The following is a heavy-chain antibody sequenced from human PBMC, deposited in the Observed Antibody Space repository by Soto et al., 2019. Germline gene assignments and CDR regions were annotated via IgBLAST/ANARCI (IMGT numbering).Heavy chain of an antibody. CDR3: ARGSRFLGLLWFGELSGYYYYGMDV. J-gene: IGHJ6*02. Sequence: ASETLSLTCTVSGGSISSYYWSWIRQPPGKGLEWIGYIYYSGSTNYNPSLKSRVTISVDTSKNQFSLKLSSVTAADTAVYYCARGSRFLGLLWFGELSGYYYYGMDVWGQGTTVTVSS. CDR2: IYYSGST. V-gene: IGHV4-59*01. D-gene: IGHD3-10*01. CDR1: GGSISSYY.